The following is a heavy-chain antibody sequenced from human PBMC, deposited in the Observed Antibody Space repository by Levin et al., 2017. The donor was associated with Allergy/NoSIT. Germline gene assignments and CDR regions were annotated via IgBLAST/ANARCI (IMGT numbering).Heavy chain of an antibody. CDR3: ARRGSSGWYGDAVDY. D-gene: IGHD6-19*01. Sequence: KVSCKASGYSFTSYWIGWVRQMPGKGLEWMGIIYPGDSDTRYSPSFQGQVTISADKSITTAYLQWSSLKASDTAMYYCARRGSSGWYGDAVDYWGQGTLVTVSS. CDR1: GYSFTSYW. J-gene: IGHJ4*02. CDR2: IYPGDSDT. V-gene: IGHV5-51*01.